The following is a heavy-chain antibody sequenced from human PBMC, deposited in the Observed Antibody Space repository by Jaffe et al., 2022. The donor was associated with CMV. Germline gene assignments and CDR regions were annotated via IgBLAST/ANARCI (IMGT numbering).Heavy chain of an antibody. CDR2: ISSSSSTI. Sequence: EVQLVESGGGLVQPGGSLRLSCAASGFTFSSYSMNWVRQAPGKGLEWVSYISSSSSTIYYADSVKGRFTISRDNAKNSLYLQMNSLRDEDTAVYYCARDLGWFGELLSGILDYWGQGTLVTVSS. CDR3: ARDLGWFGELLSGILDY. V-gene: IGHV3-48*02. J-gene: IGHJ4*02. CDR1: GFTFSSYS. D-gene: IGHD3-10*01.